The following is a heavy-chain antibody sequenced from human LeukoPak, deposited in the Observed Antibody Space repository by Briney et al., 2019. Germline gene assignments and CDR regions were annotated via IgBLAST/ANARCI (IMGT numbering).Heavy chain of an antibody. J-gene: IGHJ4*02. CDR1: GNYW. CDR3: VSFYETD. CDR2: INSDGSWT. Sequence: GGSLRLSCAASGNYWMHWVRQAPGKGLLWVSHINSDGSWTSYADSVKGRFTISRDNAKNTVYLQMNNLRAEDTAVYYCVSFYETDWGRGTLVTVSS. D-gene: IGHD2/OR15-2a*01. V-gene: IGHV3-74*01.